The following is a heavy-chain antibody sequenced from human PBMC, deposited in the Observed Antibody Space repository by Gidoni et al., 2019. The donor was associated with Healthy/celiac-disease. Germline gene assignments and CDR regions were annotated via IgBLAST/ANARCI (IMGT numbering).Heavy chain of an antibody. J-gene: IGHJ4*02. CDR3: ARVSGGGYFDY. D-gene: IGHD3-22*01. V-gene: IGHV4-30-2*05. Sequence: NPSLKSRVTISVDTSKNQFSLKLSSVTAADTAVYYCARVSGGGYFDYWGQGTLVTVSS.